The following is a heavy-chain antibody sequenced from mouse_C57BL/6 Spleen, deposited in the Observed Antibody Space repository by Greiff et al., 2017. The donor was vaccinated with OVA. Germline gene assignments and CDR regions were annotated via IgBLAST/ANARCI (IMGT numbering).Heavy chain of an antibody. Sequence: QVNVKQSGAELVRPGASVKLSCKASGYTFTSYWMHWVKQRPGQGLEWIGMIHPNSGSTNYNEKFKSKATLTVDKSSSTAYMQLSSLTSEDSAVYYCARPYYDYDDWYFDVWGTGTTVTVSS. D-gene: IGHD2-4*01. V-gene: IGHV1-64*01. CDR1: GYTFTSYW. CDR2: IHPNSGST. CDR3: ARPYYDYDDWYFDV. J-gene: IGHJ1*03.